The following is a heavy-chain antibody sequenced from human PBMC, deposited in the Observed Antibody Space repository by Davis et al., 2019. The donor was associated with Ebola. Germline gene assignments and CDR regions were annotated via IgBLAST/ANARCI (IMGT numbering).Heavy chain of an antibody. Sequence: GESLKISCKGSGYSFTSYWIGWVRQMPGKGLEWMGIIYPGDSDIRYSPSFQGQVTISADKSITTAYLQWSSLKASDTAMYYCARRTYSSSWYFDYWGQGTLVTVSS. CDR2: IYPGDSDI. D-gene: IGHD6-13*01. V-gene: IGHV5-51*01. CDR1: GYSFTSYW. J-gene: IGHJ4*02. CDR3: ARRTYSSSWYFDY.